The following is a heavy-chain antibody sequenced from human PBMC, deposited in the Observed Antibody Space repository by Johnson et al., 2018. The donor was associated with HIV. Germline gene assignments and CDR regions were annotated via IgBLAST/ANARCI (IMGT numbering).Heavy chain of an antibody. J-gene: IGHJ3*02. D-gene: IGHD3/OR15-3a*01. CDR3: AGEFGLGTMHAFDI. V-gene: IGHV3-7*03. CDR2: IKQDGSEK. CDR1: GFTFSSYW. Sequence: VQLVESGGGLVQPGGSLRLSCAASGFTFSSYWMSWVRQAPGKGLEWVANIKQDGSEKYYVDSVKGRFTISRDNAKNSLYLQMNSLRAEETAVYYCAGEFGLGTMHAFDIWGQGTMVTVSS.